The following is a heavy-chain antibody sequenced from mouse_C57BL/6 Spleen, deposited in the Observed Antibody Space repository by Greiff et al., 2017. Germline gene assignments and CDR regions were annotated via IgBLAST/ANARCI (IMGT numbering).Heavy chain of an antibody. D-gene: IGHD2-2*01. CDR3: ARRVIYYGYDGFAY. CDR2: IDPSDSYT. V-gene: IGHV1-50*01. J-gene: IGHJ3*01. CDR1: GYTFTSYW. Sequence: QVQLQQPGAELVKPGASVKLSCKASGYTFTSYWMQWVKQRPGQGLEWIGEIDPSDSYTNYNQKFKGKATLTVDTSSSTAYMQLNSLTSEDSAVYYCARRVIYYGYDGFAYWGQGTLVTVSA.